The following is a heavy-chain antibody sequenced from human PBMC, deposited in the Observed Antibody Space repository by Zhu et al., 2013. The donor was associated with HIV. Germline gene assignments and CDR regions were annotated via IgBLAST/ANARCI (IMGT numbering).Heavy chain of an antibody. D-gene: IGHD2-8*01. CDR1: GGTFSSYA. CDR3: ARKLDCTNGVCSSRYFDL. Sequence: QVQLVQSGAEVKKPGSSVKVSCKASGGTFSSYAISWVRQAPGQGLEWMGGIIPIFGTANYAQKFQGRVTITADESTSTAYMELSSLRSEDTAVYYCARKLDCTNGVCSSRYFDLWGRGTLVTVSS. CDR2: IIPIFGTA. V-gene: IGHV1-69*01. J-gene: IGHJ2*01.